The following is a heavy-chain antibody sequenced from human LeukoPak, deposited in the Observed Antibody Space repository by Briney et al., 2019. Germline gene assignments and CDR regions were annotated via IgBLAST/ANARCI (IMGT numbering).Heavy chain of an antibody. CDR1: GFTFSSYA. CDR2: ISGSGGST. J-gene: IGHJ4*02. CDR3: AKVIGRVAATTLDY. V-gene: IGHV3-23*01. Sequence: QSGGSLRLSCAASGFTFSSYAMSWVRQAPGKGLEWVSAISGSGGSTYYADSVKGRFTISRDNSKNTLYLQMNSLRAEDTAVYYCAKVIGRVAATTLDYWGQGTLVTVSS. D-gene: IGHD5-12*01.